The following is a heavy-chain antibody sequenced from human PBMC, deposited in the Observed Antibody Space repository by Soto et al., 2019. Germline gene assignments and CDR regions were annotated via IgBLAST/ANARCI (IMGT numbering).Heavy chain of an antibody. CDR3: AKVSSSWYAGFFDL. CDR2: IKQDGSEK. CDR1: GLTVSRKW. J-gene: IGHJ4*02. Sequence: GSLRRYYAASGLTVSRKWVSWVRQAPGKGLEWVANIKQDGSEKYYADAVKGRFTLSRDNVENSLYLQMNSLRAEDTAVYYCAKVSSSWYAGFFDLWGQGTLVTVSS. V-gene: IGHV3-7*02. D-gene: IGHD6-13*01.